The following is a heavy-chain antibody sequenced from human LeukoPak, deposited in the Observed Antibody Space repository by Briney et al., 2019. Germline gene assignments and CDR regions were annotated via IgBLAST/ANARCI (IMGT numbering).Heavy chain of an antibody. J-gene: IGHJ4*02. Sequence: GGSLRLSCSVSGFIFRDFSMSWVRQAPGKGLEWVAKMNKYGSEIFYVDSVKGRFTISRDNGKNSLYLQMISLRAEDTTVYYCARPRGCGSSRCNNFDYWGQGTQVIVSS. CDR2: MNKYGSEI. V-gene: IGHV3-7*01. D-gene: IGHD2-2*01. CDR1: GFIFRDFS. CDR3: ARPRGCGSSRCNNFDY.